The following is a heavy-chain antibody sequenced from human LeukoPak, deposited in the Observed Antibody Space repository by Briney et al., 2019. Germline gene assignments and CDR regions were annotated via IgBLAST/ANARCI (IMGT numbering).Heavy chain of an antibody. CDR2: INHSGST. V-gene: IGHV4-34*01. Sequence: PSETLSLTCAVYGGSFSGYYWSWIRQPPGKGLEWIGEINHSGSTNYNPSLKSRVTISVDTSKNQFSLKLSSVTAADTAVYYCARSAGYCSSTSCLYNWFDPLGPGNPGHRLL. J-gene: IGHJ5*02. CDR1: GGSFSGYY. D-gene: IGHD2-2*01. CDR3: ARSAGYCSSTSCLYNWFDP.